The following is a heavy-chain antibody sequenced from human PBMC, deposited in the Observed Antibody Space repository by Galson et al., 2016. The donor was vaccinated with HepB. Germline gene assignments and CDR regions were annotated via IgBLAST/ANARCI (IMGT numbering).Heavy chain of an antibody. D-gene: IGHD5-12*01. Sequence: ETLSLTCTVSGGSVSSSSYYWGWIRQPPGKGLEWIGIIYYSGSTYYKPSLKSRVTISVDTSKNQFSLKLSSVTAADTAVYYCARHREGLVATITSFYYYYYMDVWGKGTTVTVSS. J-gene: IGHJ6*03. V-gene: IGHV4-39*01. CDR1: GGSVSSSSYY. CDR2: IYYSGST. CDR3: ARHREGLVATITSFYYYYYMDV.